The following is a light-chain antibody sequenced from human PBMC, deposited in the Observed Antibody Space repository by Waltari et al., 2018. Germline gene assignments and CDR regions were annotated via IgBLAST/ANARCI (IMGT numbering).Light chain of an antibody. Sequence: EILLTQSQGTLSLSPGEGATLSCRAGQSVGRSLAWYQQKPGQPPRLLIYGTSNRATGTPDRFSGGGSGTDFSLTISRLEPEDVAVYYCQHYVSLPVTFGQGTKVEIK. CDR1: QSVGRS. CDR2: GTS. V-gene: IGKV3-20*01. CDR3: QHYVSLPVT. J-gene: IGKJ1*01.